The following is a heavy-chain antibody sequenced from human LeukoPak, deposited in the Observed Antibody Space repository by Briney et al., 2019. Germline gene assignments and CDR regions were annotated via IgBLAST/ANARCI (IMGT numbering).Heavy chain of an antibody. Sequence: GGSLRLSCAASGFTFSSYSMDWVRQAPGKGLEWVSSISSSSSYIYYADSVKGRFTISRDNAKNSLYLQMNSLRAGDTAVYYCARHGSGSYYKPFDYWGQGTLVTVSS. V-gene: IGHV3-21*01. CDR1: GFTFSSYS. J-gene: IGHJ4*02. CDR2: ISSSSSYI. D-gene: IGHD3-10*01. CDR3: ARHGSGSYYKPFDY.